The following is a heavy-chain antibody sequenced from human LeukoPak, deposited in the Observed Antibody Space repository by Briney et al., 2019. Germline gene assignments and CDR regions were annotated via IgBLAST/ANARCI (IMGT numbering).Heavy chain of an antibody. Sequence: SVKVSCKASGGTFSSYAISWVRQAPGQGLEWMGRIIPIFGTANYAQKFQGRVTITTDESTSTAYMELSNLRSEDTAVYYCARDQGYGDYPSYWYFDLWGRGTLVTVS. V-gene: IGHV1-69*05. CDR2: IIPIFGTA. D-gene: IGHD4-17*01. CDR3: ARDQGYGDYPSYWYFDL. CDR1: GGTFSSYA. J-gene: IGHJ2*01.